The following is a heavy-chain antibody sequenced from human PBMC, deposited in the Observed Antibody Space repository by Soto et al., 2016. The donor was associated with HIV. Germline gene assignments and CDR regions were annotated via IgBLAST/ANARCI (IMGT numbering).Heavy chain of an antibody. CDR3: ARHVPHLAVLAFTXSPCLQLR. J-gene: IGHJ4*02. Sequence: QLEESGPGLVHPSETLSLRCSVSSASISTTNFYWAWIRQSPEKGLEWIGTLSYTGDTYYNPSLKSRLTISVDTSKNQFSLTLTSLTVADTSIYYCARHVPHLAVLAFTXSPCLQLRGGPGIRVTVSS. CDR1: SASISTTNFY. CDR2: LSYTGDT. V-gene: IGHV4-39*01. D-gene: IGHD6-19*01.